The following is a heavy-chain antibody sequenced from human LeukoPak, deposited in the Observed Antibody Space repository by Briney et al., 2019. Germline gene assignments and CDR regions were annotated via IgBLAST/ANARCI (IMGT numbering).Heavy chain of an antibody. J-gene: IGHJ4*02. Sequence: GGSLRLSCVASGFTLSNYWMHWVRPAPGKGLVWVSRINSDGSITTYADSVKGRFTISRDNAKNTMYLQKNSLRDEDTAVYYCGTLLPGVWGQGTLVTVSS. CDR2: INSDGSIT. CDR1: GFTLSNYW. V-gene: IGHV3-74*01. D-gene: IGHD1-26*01. CDR3: GTLLPGV.